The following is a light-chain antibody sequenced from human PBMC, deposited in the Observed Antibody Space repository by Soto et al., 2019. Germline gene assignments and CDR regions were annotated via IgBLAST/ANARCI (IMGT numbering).Light chain of an antibody. CDR2: STN. Sequence: QSVLTQPPAVSVTAGQRVFISCSGSRGNIGGTNYAYLYQQLPVAAPKLLMHSTNLPPSGVPERISGPNSCTSASLAISALLSEDEAVYYCASSADRMAAVMFGGGTKVTVL. CDR3: ASSADRMAAVM. CDR1: RGNIGGTNY. J-gene: IGLJ3*02. V-gene: IGLV1-47*02.